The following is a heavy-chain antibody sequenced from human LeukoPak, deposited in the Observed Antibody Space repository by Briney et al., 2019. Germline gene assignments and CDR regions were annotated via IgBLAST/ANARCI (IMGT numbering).Heavy chain of an antibody. Sequence: PGGSLRLSCAASGFTFSSYWMSWVCQAPGKGLEWVANIKQDGGDKYYVDSVKGRFTISRDNAKNSLYLQMNSLRAEDTAMYYCVRDLDYWGQGTLVTVSS. CDR3: VRDLDY. CDR2: IKQDGGDK. CDR1: GFTFSSYW. V-gene: IGHV3-7*03. J-gene: IGHJ4*02.